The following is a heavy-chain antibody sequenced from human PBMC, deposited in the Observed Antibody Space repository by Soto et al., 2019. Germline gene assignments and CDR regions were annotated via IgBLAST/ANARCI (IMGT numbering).Heavy chain of an antibody. V-gene: IGHV2-5*02. CDR3: AHGFLPASYDSSGYYPFNFDY. CDR1: GFSLSTSGVG. Sequence: QITLKESGPTLVKPTQTLTLTCTFSGFSLSTSGVGVGWIRQPPGKALEWLALIYWDDDKRYSPSLKSRLTITKDTSKNQVVLTMTNMDPVDTATYYCAHGFLPASYDSSGYYPFNFDYWGQGTLVTVSS. J-gene: IGHJ4*02. CDR2: IYWDDDK. D-gene: IGHD3-22*01.